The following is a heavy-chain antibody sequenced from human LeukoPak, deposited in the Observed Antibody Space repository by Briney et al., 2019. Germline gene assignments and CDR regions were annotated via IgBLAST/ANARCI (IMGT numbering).Heavy chain of an antibody. CDR2: IKQDGSEK. CDR1: GFTFSSYW. CDR3: ARMDYYCGMDV. Sequence: PGGSLRLSCTASGFTFSSYWMNWVRQAPGKGLEWVANIKQDGSEKYYVDSVEGRFTISRDNAKNSLYLQMNSLRAEDTAVYYCARMDYYCGMDVWGQGTTVTVSS. J-gene: IGHJ6*02. V-gene: IGHV3-7*02.